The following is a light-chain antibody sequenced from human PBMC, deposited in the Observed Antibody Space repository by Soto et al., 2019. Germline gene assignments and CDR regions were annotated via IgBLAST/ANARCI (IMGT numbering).Light chain of an antibody. CDR3: QQRSSWART. CDR1: LSVSSY. J-gene: IGKJ3*01. Sequence: EVVLTQSPATLSLSPGERATLSCRASLSVSSYLAWYQQKPGQAPRLLIYDASNRATGIPARFSGSGSGTDFTLNSSRLEPEDFAFYYCQQRSSWARTFGPGNKVDIK. V-gene: IGKV3-11*01. CDR2: DAS.